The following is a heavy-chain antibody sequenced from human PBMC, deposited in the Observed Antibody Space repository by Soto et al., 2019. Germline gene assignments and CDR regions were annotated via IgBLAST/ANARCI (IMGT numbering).Heavy chain of an antibody. D-gene: IGHD1-1*01. J-gene: IGHJ3*02. V-gene: IGHV4-34*01. CDR1: GGFVSSGSYY. Sequence: QVQLQQWGAGLLKPSETLSLTCAVYGGFVSSGSYYWSWIRQPPGKGLEWIGEMSHSDGTHFNPSLKSRVTISVDTSKNQFSLKMSSVTAADTALYYCARVERGTATTVVDAFDIWGPGTMVTVSS. CDR3: ARVERGTATTVVDAFDI. CDR2: MSHSDGT.